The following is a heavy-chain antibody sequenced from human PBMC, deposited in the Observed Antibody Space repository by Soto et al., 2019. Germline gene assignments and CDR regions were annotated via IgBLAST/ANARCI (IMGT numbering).Heavy chain of an antibody. V-gene: IGHV1-69*06. CDR2: IVPRFGSP. D-gene: IGHD3-16*01. Sequence: QVQLVQSGAEMRKPGSSLWVSCKASGGTFSDFAFSWVRQAPGQGLEWMGGIVPRFGSPNYAQKFGGRVTISADTSTSTVYMEVSSLRFDDTAVYFCARDRIQLRLGKYSFHGMDVWGQGTTITVSS. CDR1: GGTFSDFA. J-gene: IGHJ6*02. CDR3: ARDRIQLRLGKYSFHGMDV.